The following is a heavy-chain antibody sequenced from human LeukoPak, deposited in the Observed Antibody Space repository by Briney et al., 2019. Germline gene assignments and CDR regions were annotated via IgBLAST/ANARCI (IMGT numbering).Heavy chain of an antibody. J-gene: IGHJ4*02. D-gene: IGHD6-13*01. CDR1: GGTFSSCA. CDR3: ARGALLAAAIDY. V-gene: IGHV1-69*13. CDR2: IIPIFGTA. Sequence: SAKVSCKASGGTFSSCAISWVRQAPGQGLEWMGGIIPIFGTANYAQKFQGRVTITADESTSTAYMELSSLRSEDTAVYYCARGALLAAAIDYWGQGTLVTVSS.